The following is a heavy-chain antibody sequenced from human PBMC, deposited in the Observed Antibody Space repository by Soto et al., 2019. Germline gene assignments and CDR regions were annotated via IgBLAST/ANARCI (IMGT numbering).Heavy chain of an antibody. V-gene: IGHV3-48*02. Sequence: LRLSCAASGFTFSSYSMNWVRQAPGKGLEWVSYISSSGSTTFYADSVKGRFTVSRDNAKNSLYLQMNSLRDEDMAVYYCARAVVTAIVDYFDYWGQGTLVTVS. D-gene: IGHD2-21*02. CDR2: ISSSGSTT. CDR3: ARAVVTAIVDYFDY. J-gene: IGHJ4*02. CDR1: GFTFSSYS.